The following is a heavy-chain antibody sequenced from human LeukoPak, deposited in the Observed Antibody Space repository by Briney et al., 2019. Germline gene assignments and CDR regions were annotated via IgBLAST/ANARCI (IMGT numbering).Heavy chain of an antibody. CDR3: ARDLNWNQVDV. CDR1: GFTFDDYA. J-gene: IGHJ4*02. D-gene: IGHD1-1*01. V-gene: IGHV3-9*01. CDR2: ISWNSGSI. Sequence: GGSLRLSCAASGFTFDDYAIHWVRQAPGKGLEWVSGISWNSGSIGYADSVKGRFTISRDNAKNSLYLQMNSLRAEDTALYYCARDLNWNQVDVWGQGTLVTVSS.